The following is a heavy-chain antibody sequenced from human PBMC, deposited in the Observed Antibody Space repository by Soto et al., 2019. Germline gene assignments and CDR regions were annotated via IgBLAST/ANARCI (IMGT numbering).Heavy chain of an antibody. J-gene: IGHJ4*02. D-gene: IGHD3-10*01. CDR3: VRDRYYL. CDR2: IIPIFGTA. V-gene: IGHV1-69*01. CDR1: GGTFSSYA. Sequence: QVQLVQSGAEVKKPGSSVKVSCKASGGTFSSYAISWVRQAPGQGLEWMGGIIPIFGTANYALKFQSRITITADESTRNGYREVSRVRSEGTAVCYRVRDRYYLWGQGTLVTVSS.